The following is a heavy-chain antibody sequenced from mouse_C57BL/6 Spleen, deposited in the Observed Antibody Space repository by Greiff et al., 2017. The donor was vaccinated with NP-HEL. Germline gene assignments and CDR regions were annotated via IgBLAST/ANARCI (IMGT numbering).Heavy chain of an antibody. Sequence: EVQVVESGGDLVKPGGSLKLSCAASGFTFSSYGMSWVRQTPDKRLEWVATISSGGSYTYYPDSVKGRFTISRDNAKNTLYLQMSSLKSEDTAMYYCARHALSTTLYWYFDVWGTGTTVTVSS. CDR1: GFTFSSYG. V-gene: IGHV5-6*01. J-gene: IGHJ1*03. CDR3: ARHALSTTLYWYFDV. CDR2: ISSGGSYT. D-gene: IGHD2-1*01.